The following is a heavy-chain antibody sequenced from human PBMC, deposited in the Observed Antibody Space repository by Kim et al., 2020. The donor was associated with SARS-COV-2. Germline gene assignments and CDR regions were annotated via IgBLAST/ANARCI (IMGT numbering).Heavy chain of an antibody. CDR1: GGTFSSYA. CDR2: IIPIFGTA. CDR3: ARDRQVWFMVRGVTPSDYYYYGMDV. D-gene: IGHD3-10*01. J-gene: IGHJ6*02. V-gene: IGHV1-69*13. Sequence: SVKVSCKASGGTFSSYAISWVRQAPGQGLEWMGGIIPIFGTANYAQKFQGRVTITADESTSTAYMELSSLRSEDTAVYYCARDRQVWFMVRGVTPSDYYYYGMDVWGQGTTVTVSS.